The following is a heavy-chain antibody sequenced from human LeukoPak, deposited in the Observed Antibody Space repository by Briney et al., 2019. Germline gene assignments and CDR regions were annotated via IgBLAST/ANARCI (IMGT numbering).Heavy chain of an antibody. CDR3: AREGPPRPTTKTAFDI. J-gene: IGHJ3*02. D-gene: IGHD1-7*01. CDR2: IYSGGST. V-gene: IGHV3-53*01. Sequence: GRSLRLSCAASGFTVTSNYMSWVRQAPGKGLERVSVIYSGGSTYYADSVKGRFTISRDNSKNTLYLQMNSLRAEDTAVYYCAREGPPRPTTKTAFDIWGQGTMVTVSS. CDR1: GFTVTSNY.